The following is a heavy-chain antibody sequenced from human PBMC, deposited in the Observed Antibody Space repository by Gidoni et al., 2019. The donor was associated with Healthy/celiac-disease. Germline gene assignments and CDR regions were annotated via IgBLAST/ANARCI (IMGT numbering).Heavy chain of an antibody. CDR1: GFTFDDYA. CDR3: AKESMGAGATGYYGMDV. Sequence: EVQLVESGGGLVQPGRSLRLSCAAPGFTFDDYAMHWVRQAPGKGLEWVSGISWNSGSIGYADSVKGRFTISRDNAKNSLYLQMNSLRAEDTALYYCAKESMGAGATGYYGMDVWGQGTTVTVSS. J-gene: IGHJ6*02. V-gene: IGHV3-9*01. D-gene: IGHD1-26*01. CDR2: ISWNSGSI.